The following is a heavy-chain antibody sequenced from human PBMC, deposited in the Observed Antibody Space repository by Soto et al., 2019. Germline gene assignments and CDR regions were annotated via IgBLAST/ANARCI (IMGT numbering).Heavy chain of an antibody. Sequence: GGSLRLSCAASGFTFSSYAMSWVRQAPGKGLEWVSAISGSGGSTYYADSVKGRFTISRDNPKNTLYLQMNSLRAEDTAVYYCAKVGPESIAARPRALNDFDIWGHVTIGTVSS. CDR2: ISGSGGST. V-gene: IGHV3-23*01. CDR1: GFTFSSYA. J-gene: IGHJ3*02. CDR3: AKVGPESIAARPRALNDFDI. D-gene: IGHD6-6*01.